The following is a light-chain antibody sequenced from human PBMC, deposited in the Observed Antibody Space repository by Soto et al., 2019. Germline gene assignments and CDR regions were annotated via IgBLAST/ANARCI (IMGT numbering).Light chain of an antibody. Sequence: EIVLTQSPGTLSLSPGERATLSCRASQDVASTYLAWYQQNPGQAPRLLLYGASGRAAGVAERFSGSGSGTQFTLTISRLEPEDFAVYYCQYYDTSRTFAQGTKVDIK. V-gene: IGKV3-20*01. CDR1: QDVASTY. J-gene: IGKJ1*01. CDR3: QYYDTSRT. CDR2: GAS.